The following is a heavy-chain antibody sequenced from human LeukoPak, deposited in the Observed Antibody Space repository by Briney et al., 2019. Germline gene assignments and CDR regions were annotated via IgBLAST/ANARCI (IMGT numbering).Heavy chain of an antibody. V-gene: IGHV4-39*07. D-gene: IGHD5-18*01. CDR3: ARGHRWIQLWFGY. CDR2: INHSGST. J-gene: IGHJ4*02. Sequence: PSETLSLTCTVSGGSISSGSYYWSWIRQPPGKGLEWIGEINHSGSTNYNPSLKSRVTISVDTSKNQFSLKLSSVTAADTAVYYCARGHRWIQLWFGYWGQGTLVTVSS. CDR1: GGSISSGSYY.